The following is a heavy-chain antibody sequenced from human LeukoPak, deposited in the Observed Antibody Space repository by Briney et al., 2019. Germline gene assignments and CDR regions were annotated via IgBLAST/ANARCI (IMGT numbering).Heavy chain of an antibody. J-gene: IGHJ3*01. CDR3: GRDPNGDYVGAFEF. CDR2: IGGSGINT. V-gene: IGHV3-23*01. D-gene: IGHD4-17*01. CDR1: EFTFATYA. Sequence: GGSLRLSCVASEFTFATYAMTRVRLTPGKKLEWVPSIGGSGINTNYADSVRGRFTISRDNSKNTLYLQMNSLRAEDTAVYYCGRDPNGDYVGAFEFWGQGTLVSVSS.